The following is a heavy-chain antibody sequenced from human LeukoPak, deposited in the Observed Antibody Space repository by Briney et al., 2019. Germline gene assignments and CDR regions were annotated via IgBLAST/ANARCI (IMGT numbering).Heavy chain of an antibody. CDR3: ARVYDSSWGDAFDI. Sequence: PGGSLRLSCAASGFTFSSYWMSWVRQAPGKGLEWVANIKQDGSEKYYVDSVKGRFTISRDNAKNSLYLQMNSLRAEDTAVYYCARVYDSSWGDAFDIWGQGTMVTVSS. CDR2: IKQDGSEK. D-gene: IGHD3-22*01. J-gene: IGHJ3*02. CDR1: GFTFSSYW. V-gene: IGHV3-7*01.